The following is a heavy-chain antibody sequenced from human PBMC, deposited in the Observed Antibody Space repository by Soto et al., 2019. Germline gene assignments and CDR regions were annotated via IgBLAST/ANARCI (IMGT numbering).Heavy chain of an antibody. Sequence: SETLSLTCAVYGGSFSGYYWSWIRQPPGKGLEWIGEINHSGSTNYNPSLKSRVTISVDTSKNQFSLKLSSVTAADTAVYYCAREGPGGVLVSTFDYWGQGTLVTVSS. V-gene: IGHV4-34*01. D-gene: IGHD3-16*02. CDR3: AREGPGGVLVSTFDY. CDR1: GGSFSGYY. CDR2: INHSGST. J-gene: IGHJ4*02.